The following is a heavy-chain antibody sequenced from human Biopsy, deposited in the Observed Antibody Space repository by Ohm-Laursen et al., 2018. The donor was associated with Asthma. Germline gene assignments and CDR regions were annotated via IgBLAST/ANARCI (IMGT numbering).Heavy chain of an antibody. J-gene: IGHJ6*02. D-gene: IGHD3-3*01. CDR1: GGSFSAYY. CDR3: ARSAKTIFGVVMGSYYYGMDV. V-gene: IGHV4-34*01. Sequence: GTLSLTCAVYGGSFSAYYWSWIRQPPGKGLEWIGEINHSGSTNYNPSLKSRVTISVDTSKNQFSLKLSSVTAADTAVYYCARSAKTIFGVVMGSYYYGMDVWGQGTTVTVSS. CDR2: INHSGST.